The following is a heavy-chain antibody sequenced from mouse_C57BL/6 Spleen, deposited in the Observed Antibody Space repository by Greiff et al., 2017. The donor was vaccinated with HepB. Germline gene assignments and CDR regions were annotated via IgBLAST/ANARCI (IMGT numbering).Heavy chain of an antibody. D-gene: IGHD2-4*01. J-gene: IGHJ3*01. Sequence: QVQLQQPGAELVRPGASVTLSCKASGYTFTDYEMHWVKQTPVHGLEWIGAIDPETGGTAYNQKFKGKAILTADKSSSTAYMQLRSLTSEDSAVYYCTRSRDYGWFAYWGQGTLVTVSA. V-gene: IGHV1-15*01. CDR3: TRSRDYGWFAY. CDR2: IDPETGGT. CDR1: GYTFTDYE.